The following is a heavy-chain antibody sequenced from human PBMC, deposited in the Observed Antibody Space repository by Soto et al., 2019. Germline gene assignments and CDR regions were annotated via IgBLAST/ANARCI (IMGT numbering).Heavy chain of an antibody. CDR3: AKGLLSAGPNWFDP. J-gene: IGHJ5*02. CDR1: GFTFSSYA. CDR2: ISGSGGST. Sequence: GESLKISCAASGFTFSSYAMSWVRQAPGKGLEWVWAISGSGGSTYYADSVKGRFTISRDNSKNTLYLQMNSLRAEDTAVYYCAKGLLSAGPNWFDPWGQGTLVTVSS. D-gene: IGHD6-19*01. V-gene: IGHV3-23*01.